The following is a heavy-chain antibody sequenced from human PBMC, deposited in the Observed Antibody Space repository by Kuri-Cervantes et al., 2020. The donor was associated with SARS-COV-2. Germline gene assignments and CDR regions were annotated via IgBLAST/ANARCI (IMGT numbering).Heavy chain of an antibody. V-gene: IGHV3-30*04. Sequence: GESLKISCAASGFTFSSYSMHWVRQAPGKGLEWVAVVSYDGSNTYYSDSVRGRFTISRDNSKNTLYLQMNSLRAEDTAVYYCARDGYDSSGYYLDYWGQGTLVTVSS. CDR1: GFTFSSYS. D-gene: IGHD3-22*01. CDR3: ARDGYDSSGYYLDY. J-gene: IGHJ4*02. CDR2: VSYDGSNT.